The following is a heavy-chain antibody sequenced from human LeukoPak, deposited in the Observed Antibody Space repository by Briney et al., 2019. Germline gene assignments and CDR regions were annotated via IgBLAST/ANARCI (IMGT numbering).Heavy chain of an antibody. CDR2: ISYDGSNK. CDR3: AREPYYYYGMDV. J-gene: IGHJ6*02. V-gene: IGHV3-30-3*01. Sequence: GRSLRPSCAASGFTFSSYAMHWVRQAPGKGLEWVAVISYDGSNKYYADSVKGRFTISRDNSKNTLYLQMNSLRAEDTAVYYCAREPYYYYGMDVWGQGTTVTVSS. CDR1: GFTFSSYA.